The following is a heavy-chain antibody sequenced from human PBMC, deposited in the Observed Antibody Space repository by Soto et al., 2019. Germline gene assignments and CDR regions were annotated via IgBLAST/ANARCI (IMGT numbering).Heavy chain of an antibody. CDR2: IWYDGSNK. J-gene: IGHJ4*02. CDR3: ARDWNFWSGYFSFIFDY. D-gene: IGHD3-3*01. Sequence: ESGGGVVQPGRSLRLSCAASGFTFSSYGMHWVRQAPGKGLEWVAVIWYDGSNKYYADSVKGRFTISRDNSKNTLYLQMNSLRAQDTAVYYCARDWNFWSGYFSFIFDYWGKGTLDTVSS. V-gene: IGHV3-33*01. CDR1: GFTFSSYG.